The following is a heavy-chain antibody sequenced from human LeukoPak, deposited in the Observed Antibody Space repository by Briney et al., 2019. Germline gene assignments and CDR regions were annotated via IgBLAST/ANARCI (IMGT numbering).Heavy chain of an antibody. CDR2: IHDDGRT. CDR3: VRDRAATPVWVEFEP. Sequence: ETLTLSCAASGFIVSDYYMKWVRQAPGKGHECVSLIHDDGRTYYADSVKGRFTISRDDSKNTVYLQMNSLKSEDTAVYYCVRDRAATPVWVEFEPWGRGALVTVSS. CDR1: GFIVSDYY. D-gene: IGHD1-14*01. J-gene: IGHJ5*02. V-gene: IGHV3-66*02.